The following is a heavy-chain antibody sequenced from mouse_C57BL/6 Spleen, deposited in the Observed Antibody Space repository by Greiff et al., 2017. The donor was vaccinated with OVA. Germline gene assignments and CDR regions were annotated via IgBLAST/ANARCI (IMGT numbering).Heavy chain of an antibody. D-gene: IGHD1-1*01. J-gene: IGHJ2*01. CDR1: GFTFSSYG. Sequence: EVQLVESGGDLVKPGGSLKLSCAASGFTFSSYGMSWVRQTPDKRLEWVATISSGGSYTYYPDSVKGRFTISRDNAKNTLYLQMSSLKSEDTAMYYCAKQEIYYFDYWGQGTTLTVSS. CDR2: ISSGGSYT. CDR3: AKQEIYYFDY. V-gene: IGHV5-6*01.